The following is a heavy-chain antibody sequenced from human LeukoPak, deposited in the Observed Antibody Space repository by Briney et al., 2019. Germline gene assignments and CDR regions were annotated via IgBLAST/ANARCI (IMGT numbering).Heavy chain of an antibody. Sequence: GGSLRLSCGGSGFIFSNYAMSWVGQAPGKGLEGGSSVSGTGGSTNYAASVKGRFTISRDNSKNTLYLQMNSLRAEDTAIYYCTGGGWSTDAFDIWGQGTVVTVSS. V-gene: IGHV3-23*01. CDR1: GFIFSNYA. D-gene: IGHD6-19*01. CDR3: TGGGWSTDAFDI. CDR2: VSGTGGST. J-gene: IGHJ3*02.